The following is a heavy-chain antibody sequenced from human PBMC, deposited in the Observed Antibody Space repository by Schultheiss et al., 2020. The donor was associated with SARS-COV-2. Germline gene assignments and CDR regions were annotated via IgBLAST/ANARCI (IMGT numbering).Heavy chain of an antibody. CDR2: INHSGST. J-gene: IGHJ6*03. D-gene: IGHD6-13*01. V-gene: IGHV4-34*01. CDR1: GGSFSGYY. Sequence: SQTLSLTCAVYGGSFSGYYWGWIRQPPGKGLEWIGEINHSGSTNYNPSLKSRLTTSVDTSKNQFSLKLSSVTAADTAVYYCARYTSSSWYQYYYYYMDVWGKGTTVTVSS. CDR3: ARYTSSSWYQYYYYYMDV.